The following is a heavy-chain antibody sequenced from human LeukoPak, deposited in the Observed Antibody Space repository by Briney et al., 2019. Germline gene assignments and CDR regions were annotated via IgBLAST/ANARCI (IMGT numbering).Heavy chain of an antibody. CDR1: DYSISSGYY. J-gene: IGHJ5*02. Sequence: SETLSLTCAVSDYSISSGYYWGWIRQPPGKGLEWIGSIYHSGSTYYNPSLKSRVTISVDTSTDQFSLELSSVTAADTALYYCARVSYDYVWGSFAPWGQGTLVTVSS. V-gene: IGHV4-38-2*01. CDR2: IYHSGST. D-gene: IGHD3-16*01. CDR3: ARVSYDYVWGSFAP.